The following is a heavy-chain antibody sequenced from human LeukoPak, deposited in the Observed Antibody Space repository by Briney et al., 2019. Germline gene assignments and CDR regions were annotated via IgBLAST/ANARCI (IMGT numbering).Heavy chain of an antibody. CDR2: ISSYNGHT. D-gene: IGHD3-22*01. CDR3: ARGHTQYYYDSNYYYYYMDV. V-gene: IGHV1-8*02. J-gene: IGHJ6*03. CDR1: GYIFINYG. Sequence: GASVKVSCKASGYIFINYGVTWVRQAPGQGLEWMGMISSYNGHTDYAQKFQGRVTMTRNTSISTAYMELSSLRSEDTAVYYCARGHTQYYYDSNYYYYYMDVWGKGTTVTVSS.